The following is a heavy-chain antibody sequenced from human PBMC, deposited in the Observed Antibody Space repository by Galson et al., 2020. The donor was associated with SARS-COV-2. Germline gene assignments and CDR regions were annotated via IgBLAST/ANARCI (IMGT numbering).Heavy chain of an antibody. V-gene: IGHV3-33*01. CDR2: IWYDGSNK. Sequence: GGSLRLSCAASGFTFSSYGMHWVRQAPGKGLEWVAVIWYDGSNKYYADSVKGRFTISRDNSKNTLYLQMNSLRAEDTAVYYCARESSGYSRGWYLGGLYYGMDVWDQGTTVTVSS. CDR3: ARESSGYSRGWYLGGLYYGMDV. J-gene: IGHJ6*02. CDR1: GFTFSSYG. D-gene: IGHD6-19*01.